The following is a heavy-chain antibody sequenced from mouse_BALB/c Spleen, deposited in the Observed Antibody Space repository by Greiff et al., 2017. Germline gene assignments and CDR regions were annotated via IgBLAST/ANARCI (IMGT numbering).Heavy chain of an antibody. CDR3: ARSILYDYDGGMDY. CDR1: GYTFTSYW. CDR2: INPSTGYT. J-gene: IGHJ4*01. D-gene: IGHD2-4*01. V-gene: IGHV1-7*01. Sequence: VQLQQSGAELAKPGASVKMSCKASGYTFTSYWMHWVKQRPGQGLEWIGYINPSTGYTEYNQKFKDKATLTADKSSSTAYMQLSSLTSEDSAVYYCARSILYDYDGGMDYWGQGTSVTVSS.